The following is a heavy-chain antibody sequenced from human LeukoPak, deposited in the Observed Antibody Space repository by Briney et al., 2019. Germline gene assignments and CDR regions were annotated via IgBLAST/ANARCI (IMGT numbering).Heavy chain of an antibody. Sequence: GASVKVSCKASGYTFTSYAMNWVRQAPGQGLEWMGWINPNSGGTNYAQKFQGRVTMTRDTSISTAYMELSRLRSDDTAVYYCARASWGIFGVSHFDYWGQGTLVTVSS. CDR1: GYTFTSYA. V-gene: IGHV1-2*02. CDR3: ARASWGIFGVSHFDY. J-gene: IGHJ4*02. CDR2: INPNSGGT. D-gene: IGHD3-3*01.